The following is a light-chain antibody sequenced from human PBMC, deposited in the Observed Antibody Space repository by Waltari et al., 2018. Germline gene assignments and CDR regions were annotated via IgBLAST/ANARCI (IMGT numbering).Light chain of an antibody. CDR1: SSNIGRTT. V-gene: IGLV1-44*01. Sequence: QSVLTQPPSASGTPGQRVTISCSGSSSNIGRTTVKRSQQLPGTAPKLLIYSNNQRPSGVPDRFSGSKSGTSASLAISGLQSEDEADYYCAAWDDSLNGLVVFGGGTKLTVL. CDR2: SNN. CDR3: AAWDDSLNGLVV. J-gene: IGLJ2*01.